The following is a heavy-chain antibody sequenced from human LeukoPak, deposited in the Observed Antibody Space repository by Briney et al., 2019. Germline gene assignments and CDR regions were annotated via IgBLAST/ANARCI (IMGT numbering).Heavy chain of an antibody. D-gene: IGHD1-1*01. CDR3: AKCNLNNCREGFDI. Sequence: PGRSLRLSCAASGLTFSSYALSWVRQAPGKGLDWVSSISVDSVTYYLDSVKGRFTISRDNSKSTLYLQMHSLRAEDTALYYCAKCNLNNCREGFDIWGQGTMVTVSS. CDR1: GLTFSSYA. CDR2: ISVDSVT. V-gene: IGHV3-23*01. J-gene: IGHJ3*02.